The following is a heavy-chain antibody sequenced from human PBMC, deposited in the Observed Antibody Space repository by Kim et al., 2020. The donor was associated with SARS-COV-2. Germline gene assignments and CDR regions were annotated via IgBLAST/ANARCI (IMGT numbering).Heavy chain of an antibody. CDR1: GYTFTSYA. CDR3: ARDGIAAGGGDY. Sequence: ASVKVSCKASGYTFTSYAMHWVRQASGQRLEWMGWINAGNGNTKYLQKFQGRVTITRDTSASTAYMELSSLRSEDTDVYYCARDGIAAGGGDYLGQGTLV. V-gene: IGHV1-3*01. D-gene: IGHD6-13*01. CDR2: INAGNGNT. J-gene: IGHJ4*02.